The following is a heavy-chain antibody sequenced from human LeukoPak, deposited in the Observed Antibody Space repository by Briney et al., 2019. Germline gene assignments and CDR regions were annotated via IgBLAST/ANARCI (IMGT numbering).Heavy chain of an antibody. D-gene: IGHD3-22*01. CDR1: AFTFSDYY. J-gene: IGHJ5*02. Sequence: NPGGSLRLACAASAFTFSDYYMSWIRQAPGKGLEWVSYISSSSSYTNYADSVKGRFTISRDNAKNSLYLQMNSLRAEDTAVYYCARHYYDSSGYYPVYWFDPWGQGTLVTVSS. CDR2: ISSSSSYT. CDR3: ARHYYDSSGYYPVYWFDP. V-gene: IGHV3-11*03.